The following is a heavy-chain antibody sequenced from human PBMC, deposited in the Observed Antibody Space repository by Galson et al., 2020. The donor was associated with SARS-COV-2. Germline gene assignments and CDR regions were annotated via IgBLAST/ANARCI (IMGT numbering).Heavy chain of an antibody. D-gene: IGHD2-21*01. CDR3: ARGLRGLYCGGDCPYAFDI. J-gene: IGHJ3*02. CDR1: GFIFSNYG. Sequence: GGSLRLSCAASGFIFSNYGMHWVRQAPGKGLEWVALIWYDGSNEYDADSVKGRFTISRDNSKNTVYLQMNSLRVEDTAVYYCARGLRGLYCGGDCPYAFDIWGQGTVVTVSS. V-gene: IGHV3-33*01. CDR2: IWYDGSNE.